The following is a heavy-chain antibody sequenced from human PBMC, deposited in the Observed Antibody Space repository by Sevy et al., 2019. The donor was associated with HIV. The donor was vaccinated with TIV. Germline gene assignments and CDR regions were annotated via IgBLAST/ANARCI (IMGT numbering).Heavy chain of an antibody. J-gene: IGHJ4*02. CDR2: ISGSGGST. D-gene: IGHD3-22*01. CDR1: GFTFSSYA. V-gene: IGHV3-23*01. Sequence: GGSLRLSCAASGFTFSSYAMSWVRQAPGKGLEWVSAISGSGGSTYYADSVKGRFTISRDNSKNTLYLQMNSLRAEDTAVYYCAKDDSYYDSSGPLDYWGQGTLVTVSS. CDR3: AKDDSYYDSSGPLDY.